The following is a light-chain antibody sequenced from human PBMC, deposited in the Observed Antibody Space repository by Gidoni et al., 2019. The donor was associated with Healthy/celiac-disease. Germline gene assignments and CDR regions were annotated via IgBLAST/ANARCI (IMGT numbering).Light chain of an antibody. Sequence: DIQMTQSPSTLSASVGDRVTITCRASQSISSWLAWYQQKQGKAPKLLIDDASSLESGVPSRFSGSGSGTEFTLTISSLQPDDFATYYCQQYNSYSRTFGQGTKVEIK. CDR2: DAS. CDR1: QSISSW. J-gene: IGKJ1*01. CDR3: QQYNSYSRT. V-gene: IGKV1-5*01.